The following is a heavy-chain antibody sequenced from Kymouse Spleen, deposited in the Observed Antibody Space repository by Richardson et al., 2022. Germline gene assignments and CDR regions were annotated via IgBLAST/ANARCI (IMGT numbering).Heavy chain of an antibody. J-gene: IGHJ4*02. V-gene: IGHV3-9*01. CDR2: ISWNSGSI. CDR1: GFTFDDYA. Sequence: EVQLVESGGGLVQPGRSLRLSCAASGFTFDDYAMHWVRQAPGKGLEWVSGISWNSGSIGYADSVKGRFTISRDNAKNSLYLQMNSLRAEDTALYYCAKDNPPRGYSGIFDYWGQGTLVTVSS. CDR3: AKDNPPRGYSGIFDY. D-gene: IGHD5-12*01.